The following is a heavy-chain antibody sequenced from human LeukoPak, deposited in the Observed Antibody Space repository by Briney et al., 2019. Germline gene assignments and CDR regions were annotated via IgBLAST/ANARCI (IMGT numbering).Heavy chain of an antibody. CDR2: IKQDGSEK. Sequence: GSLKLSCAASGFTFSSYWMSWVRQAPGKGLEWVANIKQDGSEKYYVDSGKGRFTISRDNAKNSLYLQMNSLRAEDTAVYYCARDGFGELLGEVFDYWGQGTLVTVSS. D-gene: IGHD3-10*01. CDR1: GFTFSSYW. CDR3: ARDGFGELLGEVFDY. J-gene: IGHJ4*02. V-gene: IGHV3-7*03.